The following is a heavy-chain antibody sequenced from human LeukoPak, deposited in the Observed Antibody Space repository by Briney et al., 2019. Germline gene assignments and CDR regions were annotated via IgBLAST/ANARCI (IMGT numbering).Heavy chain of an antibody. CDR1: GFSLSTSGMR. CDR3: ARSRGYCSSTSCLDAFDI. V-gene: IGHV2-70*04. J-gene: IGHJ3*02. CDR2: LDWDDDK. D-gene: IGHD2-2*01. Sequence: SGPTLVNPTQTLTLTCTFSGFSLSTSGMRVSWIRQPPGKALGGLARLDWDDDKFYSTSLKTRLTISKDTSKNQVVLTMTNMDPVDTATYYCARSRGYCSSTSCLDAFDIWGQGTMVTVSS.